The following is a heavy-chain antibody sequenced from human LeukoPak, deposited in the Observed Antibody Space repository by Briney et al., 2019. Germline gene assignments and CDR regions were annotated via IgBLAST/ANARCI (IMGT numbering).Heavy chain of an antibody. CDR3: ARYYYDSSPDY. CDR1: GFTFSSYG. CDR2: IWYDGSNK. D-gene: IGHD3-22*01. V-gene: IGHV3-33*01. J-gene: IGHJ4*02. Sequence: GRSLRLSCAASGFTFSSYGMHWVRQAPGKGLEWVAVIWYDGSNKYYADSVKGRFTISRDNSKNTLYLQMNSLRAEDTAVYYCARYYYDSSPDYWGQGTLVTVSS.